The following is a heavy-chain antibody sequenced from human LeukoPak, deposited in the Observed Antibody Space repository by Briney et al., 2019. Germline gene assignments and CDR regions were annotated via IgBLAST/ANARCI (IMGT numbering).Heavy chain of an antibody. Sequence: SVKVSCKASGGTFSSYAISWVRQAPGQGLEWMGGIIPIFGTANYAQKLQGRVTMTTDTSTSTAYMELRSLRSDDTAVYYCARLSIAAAGVFDYWGQGTLVTVSS. CDR2: IIPIFGTA. CDR1: GGTFSSYA. CDR3: ARLSIAAAGVFDY. J-gene: IGHJ4*02. D-gene: IGHD6-13*01. V-gene: IGHV1-69*05.